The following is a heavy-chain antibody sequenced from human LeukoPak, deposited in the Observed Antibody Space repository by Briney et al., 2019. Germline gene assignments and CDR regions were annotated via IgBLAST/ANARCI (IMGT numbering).Heavy chain of an antibody. J-gene: IGHJ4*02. CDR2: IYWDDDK. V-gene: IGHV2-5*02. CDR3: AHTSYFYGSGSQDFDY. Sequence: SGPTLVNPTQTLTLTCTFSGFSLSNSGVGVGWIRQPPGKALEWLALIYWDDDKRYSPSLNSRLTITKDTSKNQVVLTMTNMDPVDTATYYCAHTSYFYGSGSQDFDYWGQGTLVTVSS. CDR1: GFSLSNSGVG. D-gene: IGHD3-10*01.